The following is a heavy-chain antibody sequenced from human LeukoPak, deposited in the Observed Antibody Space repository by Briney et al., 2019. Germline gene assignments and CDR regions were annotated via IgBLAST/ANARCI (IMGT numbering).Heavy chain of an antibody. Sequence: SETLPLTCAVSGGSISSSNWWSWVRQPPGKGLEWIGEIYHSGSTNYNPSLKSRVTISVDKSKNQFSLKLSSVTAADTAVYYCARGGSTSLYYYYGMDVWGKGTTVTVSS. CDR2: IYHSGST. CDR3: ARGGSTSLYYYYGMDV. D-gene: IGHD2-2*01. V-gene: IGHV4-4*02. J-gene: IGHJ6*04. CDR1: GGSISSSNW.